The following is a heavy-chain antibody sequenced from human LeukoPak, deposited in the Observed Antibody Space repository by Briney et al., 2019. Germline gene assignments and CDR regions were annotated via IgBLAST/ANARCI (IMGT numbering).Heavy chain of an antibody. CDR1: GYTFIGYF. Sequence: ASVKVSCKASGYTFIGYFIHWMRQAPGQGLEWMGWINPNSGVTNYARKFQGGVTMTRDTSITTAYMELSSLRSDDTAVYYCARDVGEYCSSTNCYASHYWGQGTLVTVSS. CDR2: INPNSGVT. D-gene: IGHD2-2*01. CDR3: ARDVGEYCSSTNCYASHY. J-gene: IGHJ4*02. V-gene: IGHV1-2*02.